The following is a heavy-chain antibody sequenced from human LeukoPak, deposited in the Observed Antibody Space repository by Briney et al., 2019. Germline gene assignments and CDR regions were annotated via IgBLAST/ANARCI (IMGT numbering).Heavy chain of an antibody. V-gene: IGHV3-30*04. J-gene: IGHJ4*02. Sequence: GGSLRLSCSASGFPFSTYAMHWVRQAPGKGLEWVTVISYDGRDKKYADSVKGRFSISRDNSKNTLYLQMDSLRSEDTAVYYCAKDSGNYANYYFDHWGQGTLVTVSS. CDR1: GFPFSTYA. D-gene: IGHD1-26*01. CDR3: AKDSGNYANYYFDH. CDR2: ISYDGRDK.